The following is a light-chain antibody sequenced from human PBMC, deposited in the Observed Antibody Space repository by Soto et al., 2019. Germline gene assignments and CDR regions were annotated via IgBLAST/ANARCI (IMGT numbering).Light chain of an antibody. J-gene: IGKJ5*01. CDR3: QQYNNWPPVT. Sequence: EIVMTQSPATLSVSPGERATLSCRASQSVNINLAWYQQKPGQAPRLLIYGASTRATGIPARFSGSGSGTEFTLTISSLQSEDFAIYSCQQYNNWPPVTFGQGTRLEIK. CDR1: QSVNIN. CDR2: GAS. V-gene: IGKV3D-15*01.